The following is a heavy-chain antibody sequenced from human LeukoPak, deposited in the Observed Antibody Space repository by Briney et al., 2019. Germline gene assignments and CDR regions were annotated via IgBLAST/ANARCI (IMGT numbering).Heavy chain of an antibody. CDR1: GFTFSNYG. D-gene: IGHD3-10*01. CDR3: SGGSRFVDY. J-gene: IGHJ4*02. V-gene: IGHV3-7*04. Sequence: GGSLRLSCAASGFTFSNYGMSWVRQAPGKGLEWVANIKEDGSEKYYVDSVKGRFTISRDNAKNSLFLQMNSLRVEDTAVYYCSGGSRFVDYWGQGTLVTVSS. CDR2: IKEDGSEK.